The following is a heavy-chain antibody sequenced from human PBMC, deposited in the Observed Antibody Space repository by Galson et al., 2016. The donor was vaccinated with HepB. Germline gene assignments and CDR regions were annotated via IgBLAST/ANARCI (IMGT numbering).Heavy chain of an antibody. J-gene: IGHJ4*02. CDR3: AHGSGWLFDY. Sequence: PALVKPTQTLTLTCTFSGFSLTTRAVGLGWFRQPPGKALERLALVYWNDDNRYSPSLRTRVTLTKDTSKNQVLLTMTNMDPVDTATYYCAHGSGWLFDYWGQGTLVTVSS. D-gene: IGHD6-19*01. CDR1: GFSLTTRAVG. CDR2: VYWNDDN. V-gene: IGHV2-5*01.